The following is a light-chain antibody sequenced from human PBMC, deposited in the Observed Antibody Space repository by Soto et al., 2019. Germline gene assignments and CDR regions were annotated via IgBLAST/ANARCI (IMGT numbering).Light chain of an antibody. CDR3: AVWDDSLSAVL. CDR1: RSNIGSNY. J-gene: IGLJ2*01. V-gene: IGLV1-47*01. CDR2: KSD. Sequence: QSVLTQPPSASGTPGQRVTISCSGSRSNIGSNYVYWFHQLPGTAPKLLIYKSDQRPSGVPDRFSGSKSGTSASLAISGLLPEDEADYYCAVWDDSLSAVLFGGGTKLTVL.